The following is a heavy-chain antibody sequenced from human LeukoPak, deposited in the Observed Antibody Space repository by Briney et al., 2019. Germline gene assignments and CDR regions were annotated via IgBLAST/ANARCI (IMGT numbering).Heavy chain of an antibody. Sequence: GGSLRLSCAASGFTFSSYWMSWVRQAPGKGLEWVANIKQDGSEKYYVGSVKGRFTISRDNAKNTLYLQMNSLRPEDTAVYYCARDCPLYDFWFDYWGQGTLVTVSS. CDR2: IKQDGSEK. CDR1: GFTFSSYW. J-gene: IGHJ4*02. D-gene: IGHD3-3*01. V-gene: IGHV3-7*01. CDR3: ARDCPLYDFWFDY.